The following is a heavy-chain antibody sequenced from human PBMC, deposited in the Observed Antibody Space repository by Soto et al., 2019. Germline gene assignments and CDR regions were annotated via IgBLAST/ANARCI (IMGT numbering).Heavy chain of an antibody. V-gene: IGHV3-23*01. J-gene: IGHJ4*02. CDR1: GFSFSSYN. CDR2: GAST. D-gene: IGHD6-19*01. Sequence: GGSQRLSCAASGFSFSSYNMNWVRQAPGNGASTYYADSVKGRFTISTDSSKSTLYLQMDSLRAEDTAVYYCAKQSLAHSSGWYMDYWGQGTLVTVSS. CDR3: AKQSLAHSSGWYMDY.